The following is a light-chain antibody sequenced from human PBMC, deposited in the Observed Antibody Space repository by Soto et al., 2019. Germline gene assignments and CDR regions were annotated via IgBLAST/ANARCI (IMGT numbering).Light chain of an antibody. Sequence: EIVLTQSPGTLSLSPGERATLSCRASQSVSSYLAWYQQKPGQAPRLLIYDASNRATGIPARFSGSGSGTDFTLTISSLEPEDFAVYYCQQRSNLTFGQGTRLEI. J-gene: IGKJ5*01. CDR1: QSVSSY. CDR2: DAS. CDR3: QQRSNLT. V-gene: IGKV3-11*01.